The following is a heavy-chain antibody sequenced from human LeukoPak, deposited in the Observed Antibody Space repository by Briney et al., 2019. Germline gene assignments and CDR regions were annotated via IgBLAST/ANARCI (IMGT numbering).Heavy chain of an antibody. CDR1: GYTFTSYD. CDR2: MNPNSGNT. J-gene: IGHJ4*02. CDR3: ARMAYPYYYDSSGYFDY. Sequence: ASVKVSCKASGYTFTSYDINWVRQATGQGLEWMGWMNPNSGNTGYAQKFQGRVTMTRDTSTSTVYMELSSLRSEDTAVYYCARMAYPYYYDSSGYFDYWGQGTLVTVSS. D-gene: IGHD3-22*01. V-gene: IGHV1-8*01.